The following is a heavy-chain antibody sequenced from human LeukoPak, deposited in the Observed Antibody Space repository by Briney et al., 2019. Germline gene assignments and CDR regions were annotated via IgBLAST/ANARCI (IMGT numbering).Heavy chain of an antibody. V-gene: IGHV1-69*13. CDR3: ARSLNYDSNDY. J-gene: IGHJ4*02. CDR1: GGPLSSYA. D-gene: IGHD3-22*01. CDR2: IIPIFGTA. Sequence: ASVKVSCKASGGPLSSYAISWVRQAPGQGLEWMGGIIPIFGTANYAQKFQGRVTITADESTSTAYMELSSLRSEDTAVYYCARSLNYDSNDYWGQGTLVTVSS.